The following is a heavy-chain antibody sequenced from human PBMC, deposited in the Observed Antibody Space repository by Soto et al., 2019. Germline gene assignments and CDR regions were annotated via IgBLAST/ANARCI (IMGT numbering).Heavy chain of an antibody. D-gene: IGHD6-13*01. J-gene: IGHJ4*02. Sequence: ASVKVSCKSSGYTFTSYYMHWVRQAPGQGLEWMGIINPSTGSTNYAQRFQGRVTMTRDTSTSTVYMEVSSLTSEDTAVYYCAKVLAAAGTVGVFDYWGQGTLVTISS. CDR2: INPSTGST. V-gene: IGHV1-46*01. CDR3: AKVLAAAGTVGVFDY. CDR1: GYTFTSYY.